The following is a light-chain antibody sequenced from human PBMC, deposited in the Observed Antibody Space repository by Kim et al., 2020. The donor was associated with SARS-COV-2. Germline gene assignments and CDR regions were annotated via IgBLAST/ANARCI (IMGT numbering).Light chain of an antibody. CDR1: ETVSSSF. V-gene: IGKV3-20*01. CDR2: GTS. J-gene: IGKJ1*01. Sequence: PPGEGATPSCRARETVSSSFFAWYPQRPGQAPRLLIYGTSTRATGIPDRFSGSGSGTDFTLTISRLEPEDFAVYYCQQFGSSRPTFGPGTKVDIK. CDR3: QQFGSSRPT.